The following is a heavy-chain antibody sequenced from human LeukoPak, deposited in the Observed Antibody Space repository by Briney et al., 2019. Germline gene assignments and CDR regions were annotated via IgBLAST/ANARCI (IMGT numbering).Heavy chain of an antibody. CDR1: GYTLTELS. V-gene: IGHV1-24*01. CDR2: FDPEDGET. CDR3: ATAGSSGYYPDY. D-gene: IGHD3-22*01. J-gene: IGHJ4*02. Sequence: GASVKVSCKVSGYTLTELSMHWVRQAPGEGLEWMGGFDPEDGETIYAQKFQGRVTMTEDTSTDTAYMELSSLRSEDTAVYYCATAGSSGYYPDYWGQGTLVTVSS.